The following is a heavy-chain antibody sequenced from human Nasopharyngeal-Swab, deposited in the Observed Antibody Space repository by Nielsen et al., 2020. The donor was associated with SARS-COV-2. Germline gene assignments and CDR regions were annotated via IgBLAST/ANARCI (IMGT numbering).Heavy chain of an antibody. V-gene: IGHV3-33*05. CDR2: ISYDGSNK. Sequence: VRQAPGKGLEWVAVISYDGSNKYYADSVKGRFTISRDNSKNTLYLQMNSLRAEDTAVYYCARRYGSSWYFGMDVWGQGTTVTVSS. D-gene: IGHD6-13*01. CDR3: ARRYGSSWYFGMDV. J-gene: IGHJ6*02.